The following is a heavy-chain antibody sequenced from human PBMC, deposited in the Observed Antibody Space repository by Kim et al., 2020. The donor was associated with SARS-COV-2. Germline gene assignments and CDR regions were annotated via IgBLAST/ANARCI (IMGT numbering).Heavy chain of an antibody. CDR3: AKPIAVTGTGGFDP. Sequence: EESVKGRFTSARDNAKNTLYLQMNSLRVEDTAVYYCAKPIAVTGTGGFDPWGQGTLVTVSS. D-gene: IGHD6-19*01. V-gene: IGHV3-74*01. J-gene: IGHJ5*02.